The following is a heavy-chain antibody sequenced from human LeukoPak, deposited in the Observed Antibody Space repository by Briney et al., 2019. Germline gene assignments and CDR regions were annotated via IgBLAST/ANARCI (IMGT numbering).Heavy chain of an antibody. CDR1: GFTVSSIY. Sequence: GGSLSLSCAASGFTVSSIYMRWVRRAPGKGLEWVSVIYSGGSTYYAGSVKGRFTISRDNSKNTLYLQMNSLRAEDTDVYYCARDYYGSGSWDYRGQGTLVTVSS. CDR2: IYSGGST. V-gene: IGHV3-53*01. D-gene: IGHD3-10*01. J-gene: IGHJ4*02. CDR3: ARDYYGSGSWDY.